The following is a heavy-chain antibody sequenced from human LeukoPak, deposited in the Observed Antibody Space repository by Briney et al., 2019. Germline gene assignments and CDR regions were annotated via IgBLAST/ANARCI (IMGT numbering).Heavy chain of an antibody. Sequence: SETLSLTCAVYGGSVTGYYWSWIRQPPGKGLEWIGEINHSGSTNYNPSLKSRVTISVDTSKNQFSLKLSSVTAADTAVYYCARRKYYGSGTYYFFTWFDPWGQGTLVTVSS. D-gene: IGHD3-10*01. V-gene: IGHV4-34*01. CDR3: ARRKYYGSGTYYFFTWFDP. CDR1: GGSVTGYY. CDR2: INHSGST. J-gene: IGHJ5*02.